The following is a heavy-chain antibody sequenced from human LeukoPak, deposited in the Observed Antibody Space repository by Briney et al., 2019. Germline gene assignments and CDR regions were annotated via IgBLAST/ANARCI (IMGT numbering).Heavy chain of an antibody. V-gene: IGHV1-69*01. CDR3: ARGPLSIAARRSPYYYYYGIDV. J-gene: IGHJ6*02. CDR1: GGTLSSYA. Sequence: ASVNVSCKASGGTLSSYAISWVRQAPGQGLEWMGGIIPIFGTANYAQKFQGRVTITADESTSTAYMELSSLRSEDTAVYYCARGPLSIAARRSPYYYYYGIDVWGQGTTVTVSS. CDR2: IIPIFGTA. D-gene: IGHD6-6*01.